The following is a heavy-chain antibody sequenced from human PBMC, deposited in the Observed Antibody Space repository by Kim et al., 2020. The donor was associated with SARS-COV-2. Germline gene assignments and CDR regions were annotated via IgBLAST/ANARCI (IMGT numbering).Heavy chain of an antibody. Sequence: STNHNPSLKSRVTISVDTSKNQFSLKLSSVTAADTAVYYCARDPTLYFDYWGQGTLVTVSS. J-gene: IGHJ4*02. V-gene: IGHV4-34*01. CDR3: ARDPTLYFDY. CDR2: ST.